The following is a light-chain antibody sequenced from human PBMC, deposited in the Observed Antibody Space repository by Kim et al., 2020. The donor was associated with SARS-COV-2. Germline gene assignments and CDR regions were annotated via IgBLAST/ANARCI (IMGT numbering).Light chain of an antibody. CDR2: GNS. CDR1: SSNIGAGYD. CDR3: QSYDGSLSGSV. J-gene: IGLJ2*01. Sequence: QSVLTQPPSVSGAPGQRVTISCTGSSSNIGAGYDVPWYQQLPGTAPKILIYGNSNRPSGVPDRFSGSKSGTSASLAITGLQAEDEADYYCQSYDGSLSGSVFGGGTQLTVL. V-gene: IGLV1-40*01.